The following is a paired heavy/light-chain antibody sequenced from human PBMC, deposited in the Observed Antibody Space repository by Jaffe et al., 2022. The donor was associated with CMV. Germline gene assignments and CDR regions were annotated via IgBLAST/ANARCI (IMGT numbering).Light chain of an antibody. CDR1: SSNIGGFL. CDR2: SNN. J-gene: IGLJ1*01. CDR3: AAWDDSLNAYV. V-gene: IGLV1-44*01. Sequence: QSVLTQPPSASGTPGQRVAISCSGSSSNIGGFLVNWYQQLPTTAPKLLIYSNNQRPSGVPDRFSGSKSGTSASLAISGLQPEDEADYYCAAWDDSLNAYVFGTGTKVTVL.
Heavy chain of an antibody. CDR2: IKSETDGGTT. J-gene: IGHJ3*02. CDR1: GFTFSSAW. V-gene: IGHV3-15*01. CDR3: NTRRNAFDI. Sequence: EAQLVESGGGLVKPGGSLRLSCAASGFTFSSAWMNWVRQAPGKGLEWVGRIKSETDGGTTDYAAPVRGRFTFSRDDSKNTLYLQMNSLRPEDTAVYWCNTRRNAFDIWGQGTIVTVSS.